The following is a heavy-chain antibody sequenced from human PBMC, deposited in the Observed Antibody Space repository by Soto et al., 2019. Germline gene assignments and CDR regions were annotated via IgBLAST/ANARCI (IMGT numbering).Heavy chain of an antibody. CDR1: GYTFTSYD. Sequence: ASVKVSCKASGYTFTSYDINWVRQATGQGLEWMGWMNPNSGNTGYAQKFQGRVPMTRNTSISTAYMELGSLGSEDTDVYYCARSAQEWLLLGYCSGGSCRVELFDYWGQGTLVTVSS. CDR3: ARSAQEWLLLGYCSGGSCRVELFDY. D-gene: IGHD2-15*01. V-gene: IGHV1-8*01. J-gene: IGHJ4*02. CDR2: MNPNSGNT.